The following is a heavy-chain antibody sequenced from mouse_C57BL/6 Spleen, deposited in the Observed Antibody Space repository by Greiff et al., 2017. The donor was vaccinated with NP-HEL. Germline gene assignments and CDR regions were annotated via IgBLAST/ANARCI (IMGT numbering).Heavy chain of an antibody. D-gene: IGHD2-5*01. J-gene: IGHJ2*01. CDR1: GFTFSSYG. CDR2: ISSGGSYT. Sequence: EVQLVESGGDLVKPGGSLKLSCAASGFTFSSYGMSWVRQTPDKRLEWVATISSGGSYTYYPDSVKGRFTISRDNAKNTLYLQMSSLKSEDTAMYYCARQDYSNYLYYFDYWGQGTTLTVSS. CDR3: ARQDYSNYLYYFDY. V-gene: IGHV5-6*01.